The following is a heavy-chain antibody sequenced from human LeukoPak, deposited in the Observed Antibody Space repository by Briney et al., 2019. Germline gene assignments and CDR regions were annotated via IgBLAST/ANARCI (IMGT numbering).Heavy chain of an antibody. D-gene: IGHD3-22*01. Sequence: PSETLSLTCAVYGGSFSGYYWSWIRQPPGNGLEWIGEINHSGSTNYNPSLKSRVTISVDTSKNQFSLKLSSVTAADTAVYYCARAYGDDRGSGFDYWGQGTLVTVSS. CDR3: ARAYGDDRGSGFDY. CDR1: GGSFSGYY. CDR2: INHSGST. J-gene: IGHJ4*02. V-gene: IGHV4-34*09.